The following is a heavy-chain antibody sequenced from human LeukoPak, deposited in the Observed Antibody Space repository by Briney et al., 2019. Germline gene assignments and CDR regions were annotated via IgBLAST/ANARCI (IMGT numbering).Heavy chain of an antibody. CDR1: GGSINSSSYY. J-gene: IGHJ3*02. V-gene: IGHV4-39*07. Sequence: SETLSLTCTVSGGSINSSSYYWGWIRQPPGKGLEWIGSIYYTGSTYYNPSLKSRVTISVDTSKNQFSLKLSSVTAADTAVYYCARPSYYYDSSGYYYVDAFDIWGQGTMVTVSS. D-gene: IGHD3-22*01. CDR3: ARPSYYYDSSGYYYVDAFDI. CDR2: IYYTGST.